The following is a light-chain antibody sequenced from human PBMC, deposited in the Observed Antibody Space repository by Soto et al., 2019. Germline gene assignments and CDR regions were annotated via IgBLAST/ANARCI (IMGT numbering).Light chain of an antibody. CDR2: DAS. CDR3: LQRSGWPWT. J-gene: IGKJ1*01. Sequence: PGERATLSCRASQSVSSYLAWYQQKPGQAPRLLIYDASNRATDIPARFSGSRSGTDFTLTISSLEPEDFAVYYCLQRSGWPWTFGQGTRVEIK. V-gene: IGKV3-11*01. CDR1: QSVSSY.